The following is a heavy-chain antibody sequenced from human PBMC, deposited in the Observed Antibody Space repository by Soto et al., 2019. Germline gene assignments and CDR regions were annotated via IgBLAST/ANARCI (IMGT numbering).Heavy chain of an antibody. CDR1: GGSIRSGGYS. J-gene: IGHJ4*02. V-gene: IGHV4-30-2*01. D-gene: IGHD3-10*01. CDR3: ARGLLWFGEFPYFDY. CDR2: IYHSGST. Sequence: PSETLSLTCAVSGGSIRSGGYSWIWIRHPPGKGLEWIGYIYHSGSTYYNPSLKSRVTISVDRSKNQFSLKLSSVTAADTAVYYCARGLLWFGEFPYFDYWGQGTLVTVSS.